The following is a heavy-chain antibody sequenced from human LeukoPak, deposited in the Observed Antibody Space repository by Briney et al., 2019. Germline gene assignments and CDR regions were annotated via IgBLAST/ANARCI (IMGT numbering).Heavy chain of an antibody. CDR1: GPAFQTYT. J-gene: IGHJ3*02. V-gene: IGHV1-18*01. CDR3: ARDWRWLQLGAFDI. Sequence: ASVKVSCKASGPAFQTYTIAWVRQAPGQGLEWMGKLSPLSDSPNFAQKFQGRVTMTTDTSTSTAYMELRSLRSDDTAVYYCARDWRWLQLGAFDIWGQGTMVTVSS. CDR2: LSPLSDSP. D-gene: IGHD5-24*01.